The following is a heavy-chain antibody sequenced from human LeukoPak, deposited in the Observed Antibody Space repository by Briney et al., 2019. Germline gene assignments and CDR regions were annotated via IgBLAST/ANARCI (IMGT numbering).Heavy chain of an antibody. J-gene: IGHJ4*02. D-gene: IGHD5-18*01. CDR3: AKDRRGYSYVSNFDY. CDR2: ISSSGSTR. V-gene: IGHV3-48*03. Sequence: GSLRLSCAASGFTFSSYEINWVRQAPGKGLEWVSYISSSGSTRYYADSVKGRFTISRDNAKNSLYLQMNSLRAEDTAVYYCAKDRRGYSYVSNFDYWGQGTLVTVSS. CDR1: GFTFSSYE.